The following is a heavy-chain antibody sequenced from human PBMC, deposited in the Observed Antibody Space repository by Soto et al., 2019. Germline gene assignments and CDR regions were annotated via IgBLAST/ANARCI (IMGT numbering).Heavy chain of an antibody. V-gene: IGHV1-18*01. D-gene: IGHD1-1*01. CDR2: ISAYNGNT. CDR3: ARDRSTHDY. Sequence: QGQLVQSGVEVKKPGASVKVSCKASGYTFTDYGISWVRQAPGQGLEWMGWISAYNGNTNYAQNLQDRVTMTPDTSTSTAYMELRSLRSDDTAVYYCARDRSTHDYWGQGTLIAVSS. CDR1: GYTFTDYG. J-gene: IGHJ4*02.